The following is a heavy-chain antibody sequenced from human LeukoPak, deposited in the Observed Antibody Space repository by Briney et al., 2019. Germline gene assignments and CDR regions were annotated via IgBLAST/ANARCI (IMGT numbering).Heavy chain of an antibody. D-gene: IGHD6-13*01. CDR3: ARVTGYVMEDYFDY. J-gene: IGHJ4*02. CDR2: IYYSGST. V-gene: IGHV4-59*01. CDR1: GGSISSYY. Sequence: PSETLSLTCTVSGGSISSYYWSWIRQPPGKGLEWIGYIYYSGSTDYNPSLKSRVTISVDTSKNQFSLRLSSVTAADTAVYYCARVTGYVMEDYFDYWGQGTLVTVSS.